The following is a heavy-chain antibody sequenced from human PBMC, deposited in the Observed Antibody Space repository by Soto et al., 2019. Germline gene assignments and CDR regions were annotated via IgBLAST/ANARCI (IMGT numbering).Heavy chain of an antibody. CDR3: ARPYYDFWSGRDYWYFDL. CDR1: GYTFTSYG. D-gene: IGHD3-3*01. Sequence: ASVKVSCKASGYTFTSYGISWVRQAPGQGLEWMGWISAYNGNTNYAQKLQGRVTMTTDTSTSTAYMELRSLRSDDTAVYYCARPYYDFWSGRDYWYFDLWGRGTLVTVSS. CDR2: ISAYNGNT. J-gene: IGHJ2*01. V-gene: IGHV1-18*01.